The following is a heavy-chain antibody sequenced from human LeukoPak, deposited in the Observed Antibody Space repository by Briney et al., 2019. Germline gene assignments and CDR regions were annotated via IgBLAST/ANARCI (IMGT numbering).Heavy chain of an antibody. CDR1: GGSISNYY. D-gene: IGHD1-1*01. CDR2: INFSGNT. CDR3: ARGEPGYKA. J-gene: IGHJ5*02. Sequence: SSETLSLTCTVSGGSISNYYWTWIRQPPGKGLEWIGYINFSGNTNYNTSLKSRVTILVDTSKNQFSLKLTSVTAADTAVYYCARGEPGYKAWGQGTLVTVSS. V-gene: IGHV4-59*01.